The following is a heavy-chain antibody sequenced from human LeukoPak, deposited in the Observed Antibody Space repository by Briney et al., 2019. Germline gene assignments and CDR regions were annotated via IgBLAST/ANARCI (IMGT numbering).Heavy chain of an antibody. Sequence: GASVKVSCKPSGYTFTTYFIHWVRQAPAQGLQWMGIINPSSGASTYAQKFQGRVTLTRDTSTSTVYMDLSSLTSEDTAVYYCVTDSNTNSLADPWGQGTLVTVSS. CDR2: INPSSGAS. V-gene: IGHV1-46*01. CDR3: VTDSNTNSLADP. CDR1: GYTFTTYF. D-gene: IGHD2-2*01. J-gene: IGHJ5*02.